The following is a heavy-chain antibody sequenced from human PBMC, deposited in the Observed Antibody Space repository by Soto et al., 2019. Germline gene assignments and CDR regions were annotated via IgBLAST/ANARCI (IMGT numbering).Heavy chain of an antibody. CDR1: GGSIISYY. CDR2: IYYSGST. J-gene: IGHJ6*02. Sequence: SKTLSLTCTVSGGSIISYYWSWIRQPPGKGLEWIGYIYYSGSTNYNPSLKSRVTISVDTSKNQFSLKLSSVTAADTAVYYCAREVVVISHYGMDVWGQGTTVTVSS. CDR3: AREVVVISHYGMDV. D-gene: IGHD3-22*01. V-gene: IGHV4-59*12.